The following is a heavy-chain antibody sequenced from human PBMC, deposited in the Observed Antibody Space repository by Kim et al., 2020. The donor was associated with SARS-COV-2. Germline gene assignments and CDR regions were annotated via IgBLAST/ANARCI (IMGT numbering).Heavy chain of an antibody. Sequence: SKAYGGTTEDTASVKGRFTISRDDSKSIAYLQMNSLKTEDTAVYYCTTTDYWGQGTLVTVSS. J-gene: IGHJ4*02. CDR3: TTTDY. V-gene: IGHV3-49*01. CDR2: SKAYGGTT.